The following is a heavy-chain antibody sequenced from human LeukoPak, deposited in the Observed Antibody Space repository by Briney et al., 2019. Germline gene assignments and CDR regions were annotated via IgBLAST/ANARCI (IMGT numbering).Heavy chain of an antibody. J-gene: IGHJ5*02. V-gene: IGHV4-59*01. CDR2: IYYSGST. CDR1: GGSISSYY. CDR3: ARDLNYYGSGSSPGFDP. Sequence: KTSGTLSLTCAVSGGSISSYYWSWIRQPPGKGLEWIGYIYYSGSTNYNPSLKSRVTISVDTSKNQFSLKLSSVTAADTAVYYCARDLNYYGSGSSPGFDPWGQGTLVTVSS. D-gene: IGHD3-10*01.